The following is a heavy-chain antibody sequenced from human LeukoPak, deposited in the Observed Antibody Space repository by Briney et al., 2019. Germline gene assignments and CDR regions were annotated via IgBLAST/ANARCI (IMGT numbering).Heavy chain of an antibody. CDR1: GGSFSGYY. CDR2: INHSGST. CDR3: ARSGGSHDAFDI. V-gene: IGHV4-34*01. D-gene: IGHD4-23*01. J-gene: IGHJ3*02. Sequence: KPSETLSLTCAVYGGSFSGYYWSWIRQPPGKGLEWIGEINHSGSTNYNPSLKSRVTISVDTSKNQFSLKLSSVTAADTAVYYCARSGGSHDAFDIWGQGTMVTVSS.